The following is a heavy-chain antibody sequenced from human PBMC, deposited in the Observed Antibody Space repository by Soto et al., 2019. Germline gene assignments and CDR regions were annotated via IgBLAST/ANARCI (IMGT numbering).Heavy chain of an antibody. Sequence: GSLRLSCAASGVTFSNYAMHWVRQAPGKGLEWVAVIWSDGTNKYYADSVKGRFTISRDKSKNTLYLQMNSLRAEDTAVYYCARAPLTIYDTSGYYDYWGQGIQVTVSS. CDR2: IWSDGTNK. V-gene: IGHV3-33*01. D-gene: IGHD3-22*01. CDR3: ARAPLTIYDTSGYYDY. CDR1: GVTFSNYA. J-gene: IGHJ4*02.